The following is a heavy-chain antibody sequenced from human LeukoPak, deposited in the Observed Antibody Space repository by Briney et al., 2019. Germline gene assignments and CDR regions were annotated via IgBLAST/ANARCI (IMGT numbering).Heavy chain of an antibody. D-gene: IGHD5-24*01. V-gene: IGHV4-34*01. CDR1: GGSFSGYY. Sequence: KPSETLSLTCAVYGGSFSGYYWSWIRQPPGKGLEWIGEINHSGSTNYNPSLKSRVTTSVDTSKNQFSLKLSSVTAADTAVYYCARGIEIWYYYGMDVWGQGTTVTVSS. CDR3: ARGIEIWYYYGMDV. CDR2: INHSGST. J-gene: IGHJ6*02.